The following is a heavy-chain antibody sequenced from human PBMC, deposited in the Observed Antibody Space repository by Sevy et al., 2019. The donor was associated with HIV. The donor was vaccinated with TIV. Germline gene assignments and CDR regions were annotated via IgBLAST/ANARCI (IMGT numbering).Heavy chain of an antibody. V-gene: IGHV1-8*01. CDR1: GYTFTSYD. CDR2: MNPNSGNT. J-gene: IGHJ4*02. Sequence: ASVKVSCKASGYTFTSYDINWVRQATGQGLEWMGWMNPNSGNTAYAQKFQGRVTMTRNTSISTAYMELSSLRSEDTAVYYCARGRGYSGYDLALYFDYWGQGTLVTVSS. CDR3: ARGRGYSGYDLALYFDY. D-gene: IGHD5-12*01.